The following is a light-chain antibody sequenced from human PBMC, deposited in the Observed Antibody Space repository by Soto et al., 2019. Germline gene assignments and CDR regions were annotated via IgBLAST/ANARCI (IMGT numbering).Light chain of an antibody. Sequence: EIVMTQSPATLSVSPGERATLSCRVSQSVSSNLAWYQQKPGQAPRLLIYGASIRATGIPARFSGSGSGTEFTLTISSLQSEDFAVYYCQQYNNWRLTFGGGTKVEIK. V-gene: IGKV3D-15*01. CDR3: QQYNNWRLT. J-gene: IGKJ4*01. CDR1: QSVSSN. CDR2: GAS.